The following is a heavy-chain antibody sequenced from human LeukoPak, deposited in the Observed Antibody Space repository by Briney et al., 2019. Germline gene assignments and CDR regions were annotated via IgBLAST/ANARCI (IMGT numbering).Heavy chain of an antibody. Sequence: GRSLRLSCAASGFTFSSYAMHWVRQAPGKGLEWVAVISYDGSNKYYADSVKGRFTISRDNSKNTLYLQMNSLRAEDTAVYYCAKDVHNGDYGPFDYWGQGTLVTVSS. D-gene: IGHD4-17*01. CDR1: GFTFSSYA. V-gene: IGHV3-30*04. CDR2: ISYDGSNK. J-gene: IGHJ4*02. CDR3: AKDVHNGDYGPFDY.